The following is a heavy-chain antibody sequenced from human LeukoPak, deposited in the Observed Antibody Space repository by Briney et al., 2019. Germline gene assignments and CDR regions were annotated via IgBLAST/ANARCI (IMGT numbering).Heavy chain of an antibody. CDR1: GGSISSGDYY. Sequence: PSQTLSLTCTVSGGSISSGDYYWRWIRQPPGEGLEWIGYIYYSGSTYYNPSLKSRVTISVDTSKNQFSLKLSSVTAADTAVYYCARGGSQEYSYGSFDYWGQGTLVTVSS. J-gene: IGHJ4*02. D-gene: IGHD5-18*01. CDR3: ARGGSQEYSYGSFDY. CDR2: IYYSGST. V-gene: IGHV4-30-4*08.